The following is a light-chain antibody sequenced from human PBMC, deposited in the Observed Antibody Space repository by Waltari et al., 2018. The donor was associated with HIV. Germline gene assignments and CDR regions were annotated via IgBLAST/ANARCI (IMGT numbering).Light chain of an antibody. CDR1: QIICNY. CDR2: AAS. Sequence: DIQMTQSPSSLSASVGDRVHITCRASQIICNYLLWYQQKPGKAPKVLIFAASTLQSGVPARFSGTGYRTDFTLIISNLQREDFATYYCQQSYSTPRTFGQGTKVEIK. J-gene: IGKJ1*01. CDR3: QQSYSTPRT. V-gene: IGKV1-39*01.